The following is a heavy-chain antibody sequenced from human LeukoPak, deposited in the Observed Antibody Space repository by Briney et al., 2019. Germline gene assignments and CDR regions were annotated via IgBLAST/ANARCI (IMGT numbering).Heavy chain of an antibody. Sequence: PGGSLRLSCAASGFTFSSYGMHWVRQAPGKGLEWVAVISYDVGKKYYADSVKGRFTISRDNSKNTLYLQMNSLRAEDTAVYHCAKDDYYDTSGYRDWGQGTLVTVSS. CDR1: GFTFSSYG. CDR2: ISYDVGKK. CDR3: AKDDYYDTSGYRD. D-gene: IGHD3-22*01. V-gene: IGHV3-30*18. J-gene: IGHJ4*02.